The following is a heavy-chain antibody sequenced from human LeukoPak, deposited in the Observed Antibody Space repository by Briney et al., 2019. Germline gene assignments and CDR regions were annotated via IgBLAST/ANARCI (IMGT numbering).Heavy chain of an antibody. CDR2: IGGSGGST. J-gene: IGHJ4*02. Sequence: TGGSLRLSCVASGFSFTTHAMGWVRQAPGKGLEWVSHIGGSGGSTKYSGSVKGRFTISRDNSKNTLYLQMNSLRAEDTAVYYCAKKGSIAAAPADYWGQGTLVTVSS. D-gene: IGHD6-13*01. V-gene: IGHV3-23*01. CDR1: GFSFTTHA. CDR3: AKKGSIAAAPADY.